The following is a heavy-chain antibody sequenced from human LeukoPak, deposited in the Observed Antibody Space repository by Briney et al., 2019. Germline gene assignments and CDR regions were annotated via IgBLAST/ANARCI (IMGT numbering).Heavy chain of an antibody. CDR1: GLTFSSHW. Sequence: GGSLRPSCAASGLTFSSHWMHWVRQAPGKGLVWVSRITNDGSSTTYADSVKGRFTISRDNAKNMLYLQVNSLRAEDTAVYYCARGGPIYCSGDSCYPGDYWGQGTLVTVSS. CDR3: ARGGPIYCSGDSCYPGDY. CDR2: ITNDGSST. J-gene: IGHJ4*02. V-gene: IGHV3-74*01. D-gene: IGHD2-15*01.